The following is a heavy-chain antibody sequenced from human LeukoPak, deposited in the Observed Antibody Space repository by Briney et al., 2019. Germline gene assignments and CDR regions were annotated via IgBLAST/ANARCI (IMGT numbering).Heavy chain of an antibody. J-gene: IGHJ4*02. V-gene: IGHV3-33*01. CDR2: IWYDGSNK. Sequence: GGSLRLSCAASGFTFSSYGMHWVRQAPGKGLEWVAVIWYDGSNKYYADSVKGRFTISRDNAKKSLYLQMNSLRAEDTALYYCARGSTMVSDYWGQGTLVTVSS. CDR3: ARGSTMVSDY. D-gene: IGHD3-10*01. CDR1: GFTFSSYG.